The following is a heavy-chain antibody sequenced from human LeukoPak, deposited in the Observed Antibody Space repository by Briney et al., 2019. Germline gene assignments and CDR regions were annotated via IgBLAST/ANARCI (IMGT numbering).Heavy chain of an antibody. CDR2: IRYGGSNK. V-gene: IGHV3-30*02. J-gene: IGHJ4*02. CDR1: GFTFSYNG. Sequence: GGSLRLSCVASGFTFSYNGMHWVRQAPGKGLEWVAFIRYGGSNKYYADSVKGRFTISRDNAKNSLYLQMNSLGAEDTAVYYCARDVNSGSSFYFDYWGQGTLVTVSS. CDR3: ARDVNSGSSFYFDY. D-gene: IGHD1-26*01.